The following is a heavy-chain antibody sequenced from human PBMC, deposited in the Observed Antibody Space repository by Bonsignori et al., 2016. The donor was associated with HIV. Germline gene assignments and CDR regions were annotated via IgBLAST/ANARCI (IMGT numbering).Heavy chain of an antibody. V-gene: IGHV4-30-4*01. J-gene: IGHJ3*02. D-gene: IGHD3-22*01. CDR3: ARDPHYYDSSGYPPWAFDI. Sequence: WIRQPPGKGLEWIGYIYYSGSTYYNPSLKSRVTISVDTSKNQFSLKLSSVTAADTAVYYCARDPHYYDSSGYPPWAFDIWGQGTMVTVSS. CDR2: IYYSGST.